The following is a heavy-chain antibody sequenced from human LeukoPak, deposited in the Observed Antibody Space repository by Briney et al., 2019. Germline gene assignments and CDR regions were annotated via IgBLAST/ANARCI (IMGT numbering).Heavy chain of an antibody. Sequence: QPGGSLRLSCAASGFTFSSYAMHWVRQAPGKGLEWVAVISYDGSNKYYADSVKGRFTISRDNSKNTLYLQMNSLRAEDTAVYYCAGLPAAADYWGQGTLVTVSS. CDR3: AGLPAAADY. CDR1: GFTFSSYA. J-gene: IGHJ4*02. D-gene: IGHD6-13*01. V-gene: IGHV3-30-3*01. CDR2: ISYDGSNK.